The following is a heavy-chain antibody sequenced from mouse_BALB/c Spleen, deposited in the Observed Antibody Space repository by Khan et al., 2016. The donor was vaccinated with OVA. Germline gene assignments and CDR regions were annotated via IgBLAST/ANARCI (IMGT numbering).Heavy chain of an antibody. CDR3: ARNNYYGYSMDY. J-gene: IGHJ4*01. V-gene: IGHV3-2*02. Sequence: DVQLQESGPGLVKPSQSLSLTCTVTGYSITSDYAWNWIRQSPGNKLEWMGYISYGGSTSYHPSLTSRISITRDTSKNKFFLQLNSVTTEDTATYYCARNNYYGYSMDYWGQGTSVTVSS. CDR1: GYSITSDYA. D-gene: IGHD1-1*01. CDR2: ISYGGST.